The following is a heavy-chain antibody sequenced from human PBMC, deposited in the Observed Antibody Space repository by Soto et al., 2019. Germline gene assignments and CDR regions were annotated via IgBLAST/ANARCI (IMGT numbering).Heavy chain of an antibody. D-gene: IGHD2-21*02. Sequence: EVQLLESGGGLVQPGGSLRLFCAASGFTFSSYAMSWVRQAPGKGLEWVSAISGSGGSTYYADSVKGRFTISRDNSKNTLYLQMNSLRAEDTAVYYCALSYCGGDCYSGVDYWGQGTLVTVSS. CDR1: GFTFSSYA. CDR2: ISGSGGST. CDR3: ALSYCGGDCYSGVDY. V-gene: IGHV3-23*01. J-gene: IGHJ4*02.